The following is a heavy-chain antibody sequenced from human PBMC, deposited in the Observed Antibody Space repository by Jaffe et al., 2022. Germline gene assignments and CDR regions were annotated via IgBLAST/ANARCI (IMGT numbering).Heavy chain of an antibody. V-gene: IGHV4-61*02. J-gene: IGHJ6*03. CDR3: ARVGPLVERATITASYYYYYYMDV. Sequence: QVQLQESGPGLVKPSQTLSLTCTVSGGSISSGRYYWSWIRQPAGKGLEWIGRMYTSGSTNYNPSLESRVTISGDTSKNQFSLNLSSVTAADTAVYYCARVGPLVERATITASYYYYYYMDVWGKGTTVTVSS. CDR2: MYTSGST. CDR1: GGSISSGRYY. D-gene: IGHD5-12*01.